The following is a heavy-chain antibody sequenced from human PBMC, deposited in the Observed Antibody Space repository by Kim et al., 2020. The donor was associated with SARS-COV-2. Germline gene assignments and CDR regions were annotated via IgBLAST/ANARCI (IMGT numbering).Heavy chain of an antibody. CDR3: ARDGVTGYCSSTSCYTTDYYYGMDV. V-gene: IGHV1-69*13. CDR2: IIPIFGTA. J-gene: IGHJ6*02. D-gene: IGHD2-2*02. Sequence: SVKVSCKASGGTFSSYAISWVRQAPGQGLEWMGGIIPIFGTANYAQKFQGRVTITADESTSTAYMELSSLRSEDTAVYYCARDGVTGYCSSTSCYTTDYYYGMDVWGQGTTVTVSS. CDR1: GGTFSSYA.